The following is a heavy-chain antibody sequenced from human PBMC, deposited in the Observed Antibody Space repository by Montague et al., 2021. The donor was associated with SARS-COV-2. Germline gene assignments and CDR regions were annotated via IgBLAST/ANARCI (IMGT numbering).Heavy chain of an antibody. CDR1: GGSISSNF. Sequence: SETLSLTCTVSGGSISSNFWSWIRQPPGKGLEWIGYIYYSGSTNYNPSLKSRVTISVDTSKKQFSLQLSSVTAADTAVYYCARTRGYDPLFDSWGQGTLVTVSS. D-gene: IGHD5-12*01. J-gene: IGHJ4*02. CDR2: IYYSGST. V-gene: IGHV4-59*01. CDR3: ARTRGYDPLFDS.